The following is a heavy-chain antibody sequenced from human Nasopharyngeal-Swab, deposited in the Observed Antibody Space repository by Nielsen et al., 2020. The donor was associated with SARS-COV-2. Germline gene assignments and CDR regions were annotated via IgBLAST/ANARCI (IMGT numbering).Heavy chain of an antibody. D-gene: IGHD1-1*01. CDR3: AKVKLERRGGDY. J-gene: IGHJ4*02. Sequence: GESLKISCAASGFTFSSYSMNWVRQAPRKGLEWVSSISSSSSYIYYADSVKGRFTISRDNSKNTLYLQMNSLRAEDTAVYYCAKVKLERRGGDYWGQGTLVTVSS. CDR2: ISSSSSYI. V-gene: IGHV3-21*04. CDR1: GFTFSSYS.